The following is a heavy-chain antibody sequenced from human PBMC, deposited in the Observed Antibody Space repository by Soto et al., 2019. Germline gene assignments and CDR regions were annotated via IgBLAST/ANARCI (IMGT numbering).Heavy chain of an antibody. Sequence: PSESLSLTCTVGGASIRSTDYYWRWIRQAPGKGLEWIGYVYYTGSTYYNPSLMSRLTISVDTSKNQFSLKLTSVTAAETAVYYCVRTAREGAVAPHWFDRWGQGTQVTVSS. CDR2: VYYTGST. CDR1: GASIRSTDYY. D-gene: IGHD2-21*02. CDR3: VRTAREGAVAPHWFDR. J-gene: IGHJ5*02. V-gene: IGHV4-30-4*01.